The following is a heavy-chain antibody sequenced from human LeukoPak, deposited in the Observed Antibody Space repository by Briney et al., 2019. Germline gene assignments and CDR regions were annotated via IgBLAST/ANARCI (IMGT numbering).Heavy chain of an antibody. Sequence: SISSTSAYIYYADSVKGRFTISRDNAKNSLYLQMNSLRAEDTAVYYCARVKVGATAESWFDPWGQGTLVTVPS. D-gene: IGHD1-26*01. V-gene: IGHV3-21*01. J-gene: IGHJ5*02. CDR3: ARVKVGATAESWFDP. CDR2: ISSTSAYI.